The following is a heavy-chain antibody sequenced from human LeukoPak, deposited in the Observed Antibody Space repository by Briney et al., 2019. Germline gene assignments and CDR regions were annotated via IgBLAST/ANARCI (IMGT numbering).Heavy chain of an antibody. D-gene: IGHD3-10*01. CDR2: IYTSGST. Sequence: SETLSLTCTVSGGSISSGSYYWSWIRQPAGKGLEWIGRIYTSGSTNYNPSLKSRVTISVDTSKNQFSLKLSSVTAADTAVYYCARGVSGQLLWFGELSIWFDPWGQGTLVTVSS. V-gene: IGHV4-61*02. J-gene: IGHJ5*02. CDR3: ARGVSGQLLWFGELSIWFDP. CDR1: GGSISSGSYY.